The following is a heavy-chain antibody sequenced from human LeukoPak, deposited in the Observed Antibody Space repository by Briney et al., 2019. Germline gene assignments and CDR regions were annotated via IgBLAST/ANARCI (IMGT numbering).Heavy chain of an antibody. CDR3: ARGGRDTIFGVVIIREDWFDP. J-gene: IGHJ5*02. Sequence: KPGGSLRLSCAASGFTFSSYSMNWVRQAPGKGLEWVSSISSSSSYIYYAGSVKGRFTISRDNAKNSLYLQMNSLRAEDTAVYYCARGGRDTIFGVVIIREDWFDPWGQGTLVTVSS. D-gene: IGHD3-3*01. CDR2: ISSSSSYI. V-gene: IGHV3-21*01. CDR1: GFTFSSYS.